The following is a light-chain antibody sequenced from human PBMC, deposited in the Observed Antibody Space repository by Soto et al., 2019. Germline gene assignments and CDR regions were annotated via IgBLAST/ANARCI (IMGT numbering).Light chain of an antibody. V-gene: IGLV2-14*01. J-gene: IGLJ1*01. CDR3: SSYTSSSTPVV. CDR1: SSDVGGYNY. CDR2: EVS. Sequence: QSVLTQPASVPGSPGQSITSSCTGTSSDVGGYNYVSWYQQHPGKAPKLIIYEVSNRPSGVSNRFSGSKSGNTASLTISGLQAEDEADYYCSSYTSSSTPVVFGTGTKVTVL.